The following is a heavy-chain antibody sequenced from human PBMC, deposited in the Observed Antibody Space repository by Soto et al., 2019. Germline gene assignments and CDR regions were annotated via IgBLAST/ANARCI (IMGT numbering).Heavy chain of an antibody. V-gene: IGHV1-18*01. J-gene: IGHJ6*02. CDR3: ARERALYYYDSSGYPFLYGMDV. D-gene: IGHD3-22*01. CDR2: ISTYNGNT. CDR1: GYTFIRYS. Sequence: ASVKVSCKASGYTFIRYSINWVRQAPGQGLEWMGWISTYNGNTNYEQKFQGRVTMTTDTSTSTAYMELRSLRSDDTAVYYCARERALYYYDSSGYPFLYGMDVWGQGTTVTVSS.